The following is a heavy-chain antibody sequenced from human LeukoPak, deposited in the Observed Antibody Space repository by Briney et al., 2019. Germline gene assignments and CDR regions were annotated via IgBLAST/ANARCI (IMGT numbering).Heavy chain of an antibody. V-gene: IGHV6-1*01. J-gene: IGHJ2*01. CDR1: GDSVSSKSVA. CDR3: ARDGSGGYYWYFDL. D-gene: IGHD3-22*01. CDR2: TYYKSKWNR. Sequence: SQTLSLTCAISGDSVSSKSVAWDWIRQSPSRGLEWLGRTYYKSKWNRDYAVSVKSRMTINVDTSKNQFSLQPNSVTPEDTAVYYCARDGSGGYYWYFDLWGRGTLVTVSS.